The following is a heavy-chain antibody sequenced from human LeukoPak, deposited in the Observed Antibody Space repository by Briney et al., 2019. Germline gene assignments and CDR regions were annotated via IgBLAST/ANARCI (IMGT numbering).Heavy chain of an antibody. D-gene: IGHD2-15*01. CDR3: AKRGVYCSGGTCYSYYFDY. CDR2: ISSSGTTI. CDR1: GFTFSSYE. J-gene: IGHJ4*02. Sequence: GGSLRLSCAASGFTFSSYEMNWVRQAPGKGLEWVSYISSSGTTIYYADSVQGRFTISRDNAKNSLYLQMNSLRAEDTAVYYCAKRGVYCSGGTCYSYYFDYWGQGILVTVSS. V-gene: IGHV3-48*03.